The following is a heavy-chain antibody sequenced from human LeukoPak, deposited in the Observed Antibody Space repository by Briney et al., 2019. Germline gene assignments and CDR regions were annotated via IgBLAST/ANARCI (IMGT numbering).Heavy chain of an antibody. CDR2: MNPNSGNT. CDR1: GYTFTSYD. J-gene: IGHJ5*02. Sequence: WASVKVSCKASGYTFTSYDINWVRQATGQGLEWMGWMNPNSGNTGYAQKFQGRVTMTRNNSISTAYMELSSLRSEDTAVYYCARVGGVHLTRYNWFDPWGQGTLVTVSS. V-gene: IGHV1-8*01. CDR3: ARVGGVHLTRYNWFDP. D-gene: IGHD3-16*01.